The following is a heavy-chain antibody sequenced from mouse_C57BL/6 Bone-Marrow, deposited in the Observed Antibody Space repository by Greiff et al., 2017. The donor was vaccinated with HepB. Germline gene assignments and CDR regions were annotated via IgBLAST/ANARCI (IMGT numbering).Heavy chain of an antibody. Sequence: QVQLQQPGAELVRPGSSVKLSCKASGYTFTSYWMHWVKQRPIQGLEWIGNIDPFDSETHYNQKFKDKATLTVDKSSSTAYMQLSSLTSADSAVYYCASLYGYDAYWYFDVWGTGTTVTVSS. D-gene: IGHD2-2*01. CDR3: ASLYGYDAYWYFDV. J-gene: IGHJ1*03. V-gene: IGHV1-52*01. CDR2: IDPFDSET. CDR1: GYTFTSYW.